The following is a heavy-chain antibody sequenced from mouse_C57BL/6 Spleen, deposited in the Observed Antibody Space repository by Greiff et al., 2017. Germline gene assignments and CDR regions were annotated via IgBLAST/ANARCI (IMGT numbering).Heavy chain of an antibody. CDR2: IDPSDSYT. J-gene: IGHJ4*01. CDR3: ARTAQAYRDY. D-gene: IGHD3-2*02. Sequence: QVQLKQPGAELVKPGASVKLSCKASGYTFTSYWMQWVKQRPGPGLEWIGQIDPSDSYTNYHQKFKGKATLTVDTASSTAYMQLSSLRSEDSAVYYCARTAQAYRDYWGQGTSVTVSS. CDR1: GYTFTSYW. V-gene: IGHV1-50*01.